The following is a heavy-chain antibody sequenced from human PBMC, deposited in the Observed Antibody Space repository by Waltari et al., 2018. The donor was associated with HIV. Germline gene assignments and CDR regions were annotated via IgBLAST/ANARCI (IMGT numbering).Heavy chain of an antibody. CDR1: GYTFTSYD. V-gene: IGHV1-8*01. D-gene: IGHD3-10*01. Sequence: QVQLVQSGAEVKKPGASVKVSCKASGYTFTSYDINWVRRATGQGLEWMGWMNPNSGNTGYAQKFQGRVTMTRNTSISTAYMELSSLRSEDTAVYYCARGPRLVRGARRNWFDPWGQGTLVTVSS. J-gene: IGHJ5*02. CDR2: MNPNSGNT. CDR3: ARGPRLVRGARRNWFDP.